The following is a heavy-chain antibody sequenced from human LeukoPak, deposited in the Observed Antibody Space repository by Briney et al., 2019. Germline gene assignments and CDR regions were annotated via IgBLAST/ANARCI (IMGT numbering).Heavy chain of an antibody. CDR2: INHSGST. CDR1: GGSFSGYY. D-gene: IGHD4-23*01. Sequence: SETLSLTCAVYGGSFSGYYWSWIRQPPGKGLEWIGEINHSGSTNYNPSLKSRVTISVDTSENQFSLKLSSVTAADTAVYYCARALYGGNDYWGQGTLVTVSS. V-gene: IGHV4-34*01. CDR3: ARALYGGNDY. J-gene: IGHJ4*02.